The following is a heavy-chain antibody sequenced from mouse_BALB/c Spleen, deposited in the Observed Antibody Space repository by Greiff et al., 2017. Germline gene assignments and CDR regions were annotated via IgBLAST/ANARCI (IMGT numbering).Heavy chain of an antibody. J-gene: IGHJ2*01. V-gene: IGHV5-17*02. Sequence: EVQGVESGGGLVQPGGSRKLSCAASGFTFSSFGMHWVRQAPEKGLEWVAYISSGSSTIYYADTVKGRFTISRDNPKNTLFLQMTSLRSEDTAMYYCARSHYGSSYGYDYWGQGTTLTVSS. CDR2: ISSGSSTI. CDR1: GFTFSSFG. D-gene: IGHD1-1*01. CDR3: ARSHYGSSYGYDY.